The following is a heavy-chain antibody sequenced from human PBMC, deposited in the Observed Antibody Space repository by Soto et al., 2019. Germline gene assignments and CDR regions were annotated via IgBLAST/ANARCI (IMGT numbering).Heavy chain of an antibody. V-gene: IGHV3-9*01. D-gene: IGHD5-12*01. J-gene: IGHJ3*02. CDR3: AKSCLRLRWGDSFDI. CDR2: ISWNSGSI. Sequence: GGSLRLSCAASGFAFDDYAMHWVRQAPGKGQEWVSGISWNSGSIGYADSVKGRFTISRDNAHNSLYLQMNSLRAEDTALYYFAKSCLRLRWGDSFDIWDQGTMVTVSS. CDR1: GFAFDDYA.